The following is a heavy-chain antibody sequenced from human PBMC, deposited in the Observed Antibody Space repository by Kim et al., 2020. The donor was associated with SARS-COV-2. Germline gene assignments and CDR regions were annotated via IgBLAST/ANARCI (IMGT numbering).Heavy chain of an antibody. CDR3: ANQVWFGEVNYYGMDV. V-gene: IGHV3-23*01. J-gene: IGHJ6*02. Sequence: GGSLRLSCAASGFTFSSYAMSWVRQAPGKGLEWVSAISGSGGSTYYADSVKGRFTISRDNSKNTLYLQMNSLRAEDTAVYYCANQVWFGEVNYYGMDVWGQGTTVTVSS. CDR1: GFTFSSYA. D-gene: IGHD3-10*01. CDR2: ISGSGGST.